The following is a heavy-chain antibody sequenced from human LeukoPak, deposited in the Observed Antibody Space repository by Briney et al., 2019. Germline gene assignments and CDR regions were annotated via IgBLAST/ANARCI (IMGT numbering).Heavy chain of an antibody. CDR2: IYYSGST. Sequence: SETLSLTCIVSGGSISTYYWSWIRQPPGKGLEWIGYIYYSGSTNYNPSLKSRATISVDTSKNQFSLKLSSVTDADTAVYYCARVRYSSSTRYFDYWGQGTLVTVSS. V-gene: IGHV4-59*01. CDR1: GGSISTYY. D-gene: IGHD6-13*01. J-gene: IGHJ4*02. CDR3: ARVRYSSSTRYFDY.